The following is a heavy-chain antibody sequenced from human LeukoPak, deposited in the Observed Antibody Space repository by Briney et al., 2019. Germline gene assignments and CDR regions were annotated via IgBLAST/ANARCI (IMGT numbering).Heavy chain of an antibody. J-gene: IGHJ4*02. Sequence: GGSLRLSCAASGFTFSSYAMHWVRQAPGKGLEWVAVISYDGSNKYYADSVKGRFTISRDNAKNSLYLQMNSLRAEDTAVYYCARDGDQYCSGGSCPGDYWGQGTLVTVSS. CDR1: GFTFSSYA. CDR3: ARDGDQYCSGGSCPGDY. D-gene: IGHD2-15*01. V-gene: IGHV3-30*04. CDR2: ISYDGSNK.